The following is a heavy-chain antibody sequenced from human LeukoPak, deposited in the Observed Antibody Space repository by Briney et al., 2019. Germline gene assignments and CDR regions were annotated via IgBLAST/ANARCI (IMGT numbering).Heavy chain of an antibody. CDR1: GGSISSYY. D-gene: IGHD6-19*01. CDR2: IYYSGST. CDR3: ARRRYSSGWDY. J-gene: IGHJ4*02. V-gene: IGHV4-59*08. Sequence: SETLSLTCTVSGGSISSYYWSWIRQRPRKGLEWIWYIYYSGSTNYNPSLKSRVTISVDTSKNQFSLKLSSVTAADTAVYYCARRRYSSGWDYWGQGTLVTVSS.